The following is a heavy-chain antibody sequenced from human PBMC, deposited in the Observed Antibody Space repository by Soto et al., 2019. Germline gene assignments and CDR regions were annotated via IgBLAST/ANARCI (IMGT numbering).Heavy chain of an antibody. CDR2: ISDGGST. V-gene: IGHV4-59*01. D-gene: IGHD4-4*01. CDR3: AREVRVTTPKFYYYYGMDV. Sequence: SETLSLTCNVSGGSIYTYYWNWIRQSPGKGLEWIGYISDGGSTNYNPSLKGRGTISVDTSKNQFSLKLSSVTAADTAVYYCAREVRVTTPKFYYYYGMDVWGQGTTVTVSS. J-gene: IGHJ6*02. CDR1: GGSIYTYY.